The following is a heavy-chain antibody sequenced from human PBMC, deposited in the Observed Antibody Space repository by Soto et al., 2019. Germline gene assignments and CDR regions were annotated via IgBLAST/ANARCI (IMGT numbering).Heavy chain of an antibody. Sequence: SLRLSCGASGFDFSNYWMHWVRQAPGKGLVWVSRISSSSYTNYADSVKGRFTISRDNAKNSLYLQMNSLRAEDTAGNYCARDGPTNWFDPWGQGTLVTVYS. J-gene: IGHJ5*02. CDR2: ISSSSYT. CDR1: GFDFSNYW. V-gene: IGHV3-11*05. CDR3: ARDGPTNWFDP.